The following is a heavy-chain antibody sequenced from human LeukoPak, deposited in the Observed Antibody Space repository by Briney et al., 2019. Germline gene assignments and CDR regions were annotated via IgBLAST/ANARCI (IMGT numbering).Heavy chain of an antibody. CDR2: IGGNGDST. CDR3: AKVPGFWSGYIHYFDY. V-gene: IGHV3-23*01. D-gene: IGHD3-3*01. CDR1: GFTFSSYA. Sequence: GGSLRLSCAASGFTFSSYAMSWVRQAPGTGLEWVSTIGGNGDSTSYADSVKGRFTISRDNSKNTLFLQMNSLRAEDTAIYYRAKVPGFWSGYIHYFDYWGQGTLVTVSS. J-gene: IGHJ4*02.